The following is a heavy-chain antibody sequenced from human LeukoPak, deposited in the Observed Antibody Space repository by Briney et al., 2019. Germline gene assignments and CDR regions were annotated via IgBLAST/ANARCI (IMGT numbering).Heavy chain of an antibody. V-gene: IGHV1-69*13. Sequence: ASVKVSCKASGGTFSSYAISWVRQAPGQGLEWMGGIIPIFGTANYAQKFQGRVTITADESTSTAYMELSGLRSEDTAVYYCARDSGNYGSGSYYVDYWGQGTLVTVSS. CDR2: IIPIFGTA. D-gene: IGHD3-10*01. CDR3: ARDSGNYGSGSYYVDY. CDR1: GGTFSSYA. J-gene: IGHJ4*02.